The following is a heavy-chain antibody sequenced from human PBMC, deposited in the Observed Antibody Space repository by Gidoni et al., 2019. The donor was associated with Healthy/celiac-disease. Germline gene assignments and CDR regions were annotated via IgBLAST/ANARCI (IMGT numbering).Heavy chain of an antibody. Sequence: EVQLVESGGGLVQPGGSLRLSCAASGFTFSSYWMSWVRQAPGKGLEWVANIKQDGSEKYYVDSVKGRFTISRDNAKNSLYLQMNSLRAEDTAVYYCASMYSSGWYALAFDIWGQGTMVTVSS. CDR3: ASMYSSGWYALAFDI. D-gene: IGHD6-19*01. V-gene: IGHV3-7*01. CDR2: IKQDGSEK. J-gene: IGHJ3*02. CDR1: GFTFSSYW.